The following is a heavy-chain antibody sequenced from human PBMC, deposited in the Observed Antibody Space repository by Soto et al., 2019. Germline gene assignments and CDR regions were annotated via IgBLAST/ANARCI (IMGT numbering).Heavy chain of an antibody. CDR1: GFIFSSYG. D-gene: IGHD3-22*01. J-gene: IGHJ4*02. CDR2: ISYDGSNK. CDR3: AKDPQNHYDSSGYTYYFDH. Sequence: QGQLVESGGGVVQPGRSLRLSCAASGFIFSSYGMHWVRQAPGKGLERVAFISYDGSNKYYADSVKGRFTISRDNSKYTLDLQMNSLRPEDTAVYYCAKDPQNHYDSSGYTYYFDHWGQGALVTVTS. V-gene: IGHV3-30*18.